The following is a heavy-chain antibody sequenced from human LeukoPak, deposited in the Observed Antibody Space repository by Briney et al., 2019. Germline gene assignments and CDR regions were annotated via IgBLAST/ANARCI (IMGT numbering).Heavy chain of an antibody. D-gene: IGHD3-9*01. J-gene: IGHJ5*02. CDR1: GFTFDDYG. CDR2: INWNGGST. Sequence: TGGSLRLSCAASGFTFDDYGMSWVRQAPGKGLEWVSGINWNGGSTGYADSVKGRFTISRDNAKNSLYLQMNSLRAEDTAVYYCARASPGLRYFDWLLHWFDPWGQGTLVTVSS. CDR3: ARASPGLRYFDWLLHWFDP. V-gene: IGHV3-20*04.